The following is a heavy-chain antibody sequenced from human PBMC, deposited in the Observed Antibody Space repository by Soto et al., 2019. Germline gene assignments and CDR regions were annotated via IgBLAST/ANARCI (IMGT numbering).Heavy chain of an antibody. D-gene: IGHD2-2*01. Sequence: ASETLSLTCTFSGGSISSTTYHWGWIRQPPGKGLEWIGSIYYSGSTYYNPSLKSRVTISRDNSKNTLYLQMNSLRAEDTAVYYCAKVNLPGSTSVPFYWGQGTLVTVSS. CDR2: IYYSGST. CDR1: GGSISSTTYH. J-gene: IGHJ4*02. V-gene: IGHV4-39*07. CDR3: AKVNLPGSTSVPFY.